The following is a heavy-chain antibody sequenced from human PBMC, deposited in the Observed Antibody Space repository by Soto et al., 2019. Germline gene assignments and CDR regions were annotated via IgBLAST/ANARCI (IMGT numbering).Heavy chain of an antibody. Sequence: QVELQQSGPGLVKASETLSLSCTVFGGSIDSYYCSWIRQAPGKGLEWIGHISDSGTTNYNPSLGSRVTISVDTSRKLFSLKLSSVTAADTAVYFCARDRWMSRANWFDPWGPGTLVTVSS. V-gene: IGHV4-59*12. CDR1: GGSIDSYY. CDR2: ISDSGTT. D-gene: IGHD2-2*03. CDR3: ARDRWMSRANWFDP. J-gene: IGHJ5*02.